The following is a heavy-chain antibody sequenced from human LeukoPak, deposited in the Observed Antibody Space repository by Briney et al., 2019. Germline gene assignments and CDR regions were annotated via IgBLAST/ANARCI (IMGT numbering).Heavy chain of an antibody. Sequence: GGSLRLSCAASGFTFSSYWMSWVRQAPGKGLEWVANIKQDGSEKYYVDSVKGRFTISRDNAKNSLYLQMNSLRAEDTAVYYCARVRTGTILRLKNYDYWGQGTLVTVSS. J-gene: IGHJ4*02. V-gene: IGHV3-7*01. D-gene: IGHD1-7*01. CDR1: GFTFSSYW. CDR2: IKQDGSEK. CDR3: ARVRTGTILRLKNYDY.